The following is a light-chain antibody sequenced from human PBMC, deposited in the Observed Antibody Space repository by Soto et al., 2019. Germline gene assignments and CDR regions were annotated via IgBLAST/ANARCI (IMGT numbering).Light chain of an antibody. Sequence: ELVLTLYPGTLSWSPGERATLSCSASQSVTSSVVWYQQKPGQAPMLLIYDVSDRATGIPARFSGSGSGTDFTLTISSLEPEDSAVYYCQRRSNWPRTVGGGNKVEI. CDR3: QRRSNWPRT. CDR2: DVS. CDR1: QSVTSS. J-gene: IGKJ4*01. V-gene: IGKV3-11*01.